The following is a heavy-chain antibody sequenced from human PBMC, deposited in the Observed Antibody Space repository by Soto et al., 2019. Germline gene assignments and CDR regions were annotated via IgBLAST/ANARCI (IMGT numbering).Heavy chain of an antibody. Sequence: SETLSLTCTVSGGSISSSSYYWGWIRQPPGKGLEWIGSIYYSGSTYYNPSLKSRVTISVDTSKNQFSLKLSSVTAADTAVYYCARRGSTGTGWFDPWGQGTLVTVSS. CDR2: IYYSGST. J-gene: IGHJ5*02. V-gene: IGHV4-39*01. D-gene: IGHD1-1*01. CDR3: ARRGSTGTGWFDP. CDR1: GGSISSSSYY.